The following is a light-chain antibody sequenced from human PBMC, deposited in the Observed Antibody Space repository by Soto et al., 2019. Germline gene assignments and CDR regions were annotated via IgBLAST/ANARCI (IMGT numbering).Light chain of an antibody. CDR1: RSNIGAGND. V-gene: IGLV1-40*01. CDR2: GNN. CDR3: QSYDVNMREVV. J-gene: IGLJ2*01. Sequence: QSVLTQPPSVSGAPGQRVTISCTGRRSNIGAGNDVHWYQHLPGTAPKLLISGNNNRPSGVPDRFSGSKSGTSASLAITGLQAEDEADYYCQSYDVNMREVVIGGGTKVTVL.